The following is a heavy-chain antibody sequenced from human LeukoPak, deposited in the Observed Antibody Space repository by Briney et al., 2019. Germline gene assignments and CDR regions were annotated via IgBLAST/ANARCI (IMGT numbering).Heavy chain of an antibody. D-gene: IGHD6-19*01. Sequence: SETLSLTCAVYGGSFSGYYWSWIRQPPGKGLEWIGEINHSGSTNYNPSLKSRVTISVDTSKNQFSLELSSVTAADTAVYYCATLPASSGWSNWFDPWGQGTLVTVSS. CDR1: GGSFSGYY. CDR2: INHSGST. V-gene: IGHV4-34*01. J-gene: IGHJ5*02. CDR3: ATLPASSGWSNWFDP.